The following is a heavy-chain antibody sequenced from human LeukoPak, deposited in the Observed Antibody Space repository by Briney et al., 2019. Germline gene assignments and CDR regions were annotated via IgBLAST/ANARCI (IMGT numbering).Heavy chain of an antibody. CDR2: IYFSGST. CDR3: ARDVPLGL. V-gene: IGHV4-59*01. Sequence: SETLSLTCTVSGGSISSYYWSWIRQPPGKGLELIGSIYFSGSTTYNPSLKSRVTISADTSKNQFPLKLSSVTAADTAVYYCARDVPLGLWGQGTMVTVSS. CDR1: GGSISSYY. J-gene: IGHJ3*01.